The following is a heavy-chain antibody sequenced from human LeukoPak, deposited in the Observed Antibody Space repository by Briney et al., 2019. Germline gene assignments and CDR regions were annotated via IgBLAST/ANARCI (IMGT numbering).Heavy chain of an antibody. CDR1: GFTFSSYG. J-gene: IGHJ6*03. CDR2: IRSDGRNR. Sequence: GGSLRLSCAASGFTFSSYGMQFSSYGMNWVRQAPAQGLEWVAFIRSDGRNRYYADSVKGRLTISRDNTTNMLYLQMNSLRAEDTAVYYCAKLKINYYYYMDVWGKGTTVIVSS. D-gene: IGHD3-16*01. CDR3: AKLKINYYYYMDV. V-gene: IGHV3-30*02.